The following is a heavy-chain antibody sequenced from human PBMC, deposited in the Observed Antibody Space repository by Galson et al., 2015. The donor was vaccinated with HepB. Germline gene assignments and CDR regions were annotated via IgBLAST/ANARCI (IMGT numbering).Heavy chain of an antibody. CDR3: AREGDYDSSGYDY. D-gene: IGHD3-22*01. CDR1: GFTFSSYS. CDR2: ISSSSSTI. J-gene: IGHJ4*02. V-gene: IGHV3-48*01. Sequence: SLRLSCAASGFTFSSYSMNWVRQAPGKGLEWVSYISSSSSTIYYADSVKGRFTISRDNAKNSLYLQMNSLRAEDTAVYYCAREGDYDSSGYDYWGQGTLVTVSS.